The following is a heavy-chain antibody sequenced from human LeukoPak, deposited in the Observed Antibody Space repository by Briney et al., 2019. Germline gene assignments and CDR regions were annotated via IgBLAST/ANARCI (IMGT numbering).Heavy chain of an antibody. D-gene: IGHD4-17*01. CDR2: INTDGSST. CDR1: GFTFSSYW. CDR3: ARGGDPVKYYYMDV. J-gene: IGHJ6*03. Sequence: PGGSLRLSCAASGFTFSSYWMHWVRQAPGKGLVWVTRINTDGSSTSYADSVKGRFTISRDNAKNTLYLQMNSLRAVDTAMYYCARGGDPVKYYYMDVWGKGTTVTVSS. V-gene: IGHV3-74*01.